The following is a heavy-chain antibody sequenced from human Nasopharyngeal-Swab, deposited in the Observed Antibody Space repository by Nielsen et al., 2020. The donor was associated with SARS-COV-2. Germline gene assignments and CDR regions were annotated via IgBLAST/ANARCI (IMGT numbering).Heavy chain of an antibody. J-gene: IGHJ6*02. D-gene: IGHD3-10*01. V-gene: IGHV1-58*01. CDR3: ARDRVLLWFRETKGYYYYGMDV. Sequence: WVRQAPGQRLEWIGWIVVGSGNTNYAQKFQERVTITRDMSTSTAYMELSSLRSEDTAVYYCARDRVLLWFRETKGYYYYGMDVWGQGTTVTVSS. CDR2: IVVGSGNT.